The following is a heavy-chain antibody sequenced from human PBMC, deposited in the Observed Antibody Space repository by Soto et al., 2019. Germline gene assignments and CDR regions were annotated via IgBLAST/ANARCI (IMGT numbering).Heavy chain of an antibody. CDR1: GYTFTDYY. CDR3: ASEDCRNTNCLKGFDY. CDR2: INPKSGGP. Sequence: SCKTSGYTFTDYYMHWVRQAPGQGFEWVGGINPKSGGPKYVPKFQGRVTVTRDTSTSTAYMELNRLTSDDTAVYYCASEDCRNTNCLKGFDYWGQGTLVTVSS. J-gene: IGHJ4*02. V-gene: IGHV1-2*02. D-gene: IGHD2-15*01.